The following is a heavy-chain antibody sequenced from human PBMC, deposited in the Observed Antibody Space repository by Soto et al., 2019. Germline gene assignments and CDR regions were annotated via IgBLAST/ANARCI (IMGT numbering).Heavy chain of an antibody. CDR1: GFTFSSYD. CDR3: ARGVKRSRSLYTSLGYDYYYMDV. J-gene: IGHJ6*03. CDR2: IGTAGDT. D-gene: IGHD6-13*01. V-gene: IGHV3-13*01. Sequence: EVQLVESVGGLVQPGGSLRLSCAASGFTFSSYDMHWVRQATGKGLEWVSAIGTAGDTYYPGSVKGRFTISRENAKNFLSLQINWLRAGDTAVYYCARGVKRSRSLYTSLGYDYYYMDVWGKGTTGTVSS.